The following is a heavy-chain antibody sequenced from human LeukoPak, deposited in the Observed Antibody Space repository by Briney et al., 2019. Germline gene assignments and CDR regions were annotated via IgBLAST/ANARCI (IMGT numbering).Heavy chain of an antibody. CDR3: ATTTVTTFTDY. Sequence: PGGSLRLSCVASGFSFSNFWMTWVRQAPGKGMEWVANIKQDGSEKHYVDSVKGRFTSSRDNAKNSLYLQMNSLRAEDTAVYYCATTTVTTFTDYWGQGTLSPSPQ. J-gene: IGHJ4*02. CDR2: IKQDGSEK. D-gene: IGHD4-17*01. V-gene: IGHV3-7*03. CDR1: GFSFSNFW.